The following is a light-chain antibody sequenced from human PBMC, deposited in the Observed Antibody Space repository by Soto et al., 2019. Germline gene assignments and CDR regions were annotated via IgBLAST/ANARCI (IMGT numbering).Light chain of an antibody. CDR1: QSVSNNY. Sequence: EIVLMQSPGTLSLSPGERATLSCRASQSVSNNYLAWYQQKPGQAPRLLIDGASSRATGIPDRFSGSGSGTDFTLTISRLEPEDFAVYYSQRYGSSTPLTFGGGTKVEIK. CDR3: QRYGSSTPLT. J-gene: IGKJ4*01. CDR2: GAS. V-gene: IGKV3-20*01.